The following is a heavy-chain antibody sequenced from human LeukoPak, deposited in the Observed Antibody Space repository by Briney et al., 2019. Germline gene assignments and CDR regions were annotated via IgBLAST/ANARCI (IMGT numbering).Heavy chain of an antibody. D-gene: IGHD3-10*01. Sequence: PGGSLRLSCAASGFTFSSYAMSWVRQAPGKGLEWVSAISGSGGSTYYADSVKGRFTISRDNSKNTQYLQMNSLRAEDTAVYYCAKDTGLGSYLRVPWGLSYWGQGTLVTVSS. J-gene: IGHJ4*02. V-gene: IGHV3-23*01. CDR2: ISGSGGST. CDR3: AKDTGLGSYLRVPWGLSY. CDR1: GFTFSSYA.